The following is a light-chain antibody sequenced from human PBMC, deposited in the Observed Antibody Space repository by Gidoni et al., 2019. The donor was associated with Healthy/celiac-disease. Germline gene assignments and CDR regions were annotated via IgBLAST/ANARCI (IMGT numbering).Light chain of an antibody. CDR2: GAS. CDR3: QQSNNWPPLT. CDR1: QSVSSN. Sequence: ELEMPPSRATLSVSPGERATLSCTASQSVSSNLAWYQQKPGRTPRLLIYGASTRAPGIPARFSGSGCGTEFTLTISSLQCEDFAVYYCQQSNNWPPLTFGPGTKVDIK. J-gene: IGKJ3*01. V-gene: IGKV3-15*01.